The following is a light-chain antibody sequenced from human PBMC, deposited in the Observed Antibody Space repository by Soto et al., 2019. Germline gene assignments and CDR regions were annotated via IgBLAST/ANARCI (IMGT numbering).Light chain of an antibody. V-gene: IGKV3-20*01. CDR3: QQYGSSIT. J-gene: IGKJ5*01. Sequence: ILLTQSPGILSLSPVERATLSCRASQSVSSSYLAWYQQKPGQAPRLLIYGASSRATGIPDRFSGSGSGTDFTLTISRLEPEDFAVYYCQQYGSSITFGQGTRLEI. CDR1: QSVSSSY. CDR2: GAS.